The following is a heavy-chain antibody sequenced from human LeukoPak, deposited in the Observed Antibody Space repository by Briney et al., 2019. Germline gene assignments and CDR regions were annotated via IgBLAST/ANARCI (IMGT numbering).Heavy chain of an antibody. Sequence: PSETLSLTCAVSGYSISSNYYWGWIRQPPGKGLEWIGCFRHSGNTYYNPSLKSRVTISVDTSKNQFSLKMSSVTAAATAVYYCAREKRKGIGYCSSTSCWNGWFDPWGQGTLVTVSS. D-gene: IGHD2-2*01. CDR2: FRHSGNT. J-gene: IGHJ5*02. V-gene: IGHV4-38-2*02. CDR1: GYSISSNYY. CDR3: AREKRKGIGYCSSTSCWNGWFDP.